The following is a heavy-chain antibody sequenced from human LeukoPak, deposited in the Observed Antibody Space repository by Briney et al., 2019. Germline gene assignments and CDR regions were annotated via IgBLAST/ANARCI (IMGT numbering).Heavy chain of an antibody. J-gene: IGHJ4*02. D-gene: IGHD6-13*01. CDR1: GFTFDDYG. V-gene: IGHV3-20*01. CDR2: INWNGGST. CDR3: ARIWGIATPGLFDS. Sequence: GGSLRLSCAASGFTFDDYGLSWVRQAPGKGLEWVCVINWNGGSTSYADSVRGRFTISRDNAKNSLYLQMNSLTAEDTAFYHCARIWGIATPGLFDSWGQGTLVTVSS.